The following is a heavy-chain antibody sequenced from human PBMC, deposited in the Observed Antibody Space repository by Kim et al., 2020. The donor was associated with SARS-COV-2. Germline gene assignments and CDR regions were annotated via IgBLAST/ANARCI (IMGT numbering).Heavy chain of an antibody. D-gene: IGHD3-3*01. V-gene: IGHV1-18*04. CDR2: ISAYNGNT. J-gene: IGHJ5*02. CDR1: GYTFTSYG. CDR3: ARTFLDYDFWSAVKENWFDP. Sequence: ASVKVSCKASGYTFTSYGISWVRQAPGQGLEWMGWISAYNGNTNYAQKLQGRVTMTTDTSTSTAYMELRSLRSDDTAVYYCARTFLDYDFWSAVKENWFDPWGQGTLVTVSS.